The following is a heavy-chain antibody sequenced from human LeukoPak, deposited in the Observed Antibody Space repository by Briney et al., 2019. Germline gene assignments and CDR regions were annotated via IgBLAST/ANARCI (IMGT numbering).Heavy chain of an antibody. D-gene: IGHD6-19*01. J-gene: IGHJ4*02. Sequence: GGSLRLSCAASGFTFSSYAMHWVRQAPGQGLEYVSAISSNGGSTYYANSVKGRFTISRDNSKNTLYLQMGSLRAEDMAVYYCARSYSSGWRYFDYWGQGTLATVSS. CDR3: ARSYSSGWRYFDY. V-gene: IGHV3-64*01. CDR1: GFTFSSYA. CDR2: ISSNGGST.